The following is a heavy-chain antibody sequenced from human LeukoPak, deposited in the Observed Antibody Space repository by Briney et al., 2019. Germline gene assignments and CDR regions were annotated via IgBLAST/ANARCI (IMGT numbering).Heavy chain of an antibody. CDR3: ARHEVVGASDAFDI. Sequence: SETLSLTCTVSGGSISSYYWSWIRQPPGKGLDWIGYIYYSGSTNYNPSLKSRVTISVDTSKNQFSLKLSSVTAADTAVYYCARHEVVGASDAFDIWGQGTMVTVSS. CDR2: IYYSGST. V-gene: IGHV4-59*08. D-gene: IGHD1-26*01. J-gene: IGHJ3*02. CDR1: GGSISSYY.